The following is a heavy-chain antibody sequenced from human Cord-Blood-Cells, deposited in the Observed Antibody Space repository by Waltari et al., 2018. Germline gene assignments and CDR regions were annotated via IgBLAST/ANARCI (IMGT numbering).Heavy chain of an antibody. CDR2: TYYRSKWYN. Sequence: QVPLQQSGPGLVKPSQTPPPTCAIPGDSVSSHSAARNWLTQSPSRGLEWLGSTYYRSKWYNDYAVSVKSRITINPDTSKNQFALQLNSVTPEDTAVYYCARGPSTPPTGEAFDYWGQGTLVTVSS. CDR1: GDSVSSHSAA. J-gene: IGHJ4*02. V-gene: IGHV6-1*01. D-gene: IGHD7-27*01. CDR3: ARGPSTPPTGEAFDY.